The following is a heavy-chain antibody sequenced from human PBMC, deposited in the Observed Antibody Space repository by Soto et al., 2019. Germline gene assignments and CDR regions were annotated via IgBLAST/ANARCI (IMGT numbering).Heavy chain of an antibody. CDR1: GGSFSGYY. V-gene: IGHV4-34*01. J-gene: IGHJ6*02. Sequence: PSETLSLTCAVYGGSFSGYYWSWIRQPPGKGLEWIGEINHSGSTNYNPSLKSRVTISVDTSKNQFSLKLSSVTAADTAVYYCGRGPGAQRYYYYGMDVWGQGTTVTVSS. D-gene: IGHD1-1*01. CDR3: GRGPGAQRYYYYGMDV. CDR2: INHSGST.